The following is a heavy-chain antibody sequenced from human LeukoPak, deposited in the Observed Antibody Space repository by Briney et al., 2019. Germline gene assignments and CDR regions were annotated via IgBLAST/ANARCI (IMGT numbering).Heavy chain of an antibody. CDR3: AKDLLYCSSTSCYLI. CDR2: ISWNSGSI. J-gene: IGHJ4*02. Sequence: GGSLRLSCAASGFTFDDYAMHWVRQAPGKGLEWVSGISWNSGSIGYADSVKGRFTISRDNSKNTLYLQMNSLRAEDTAVYYCAKDLLYCSSTSCYLIWGQGTLVTVSS. V-gene: IGHV3-9*01. D-gene: IGHD2-2*01. CDR1: GFTFDDYA.